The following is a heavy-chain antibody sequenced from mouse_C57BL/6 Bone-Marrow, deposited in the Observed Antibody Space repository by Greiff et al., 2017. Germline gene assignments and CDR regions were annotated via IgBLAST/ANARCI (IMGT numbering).Heavy chain of an antibody. CDR3: ARALYGNLRDWYFDV. CDR1: GFSLTSYA. D-gene: IGHD2-1*01. Sequence: QVQLKESGPGLVAPSQSLSITCTVSGFSLTSYAISWVRQPPGKGLEWLGVIWTGGGTKYNSALKSRLSISKDNSKSQVFLKMNSLQTDDTARYYCARALYGNLRDWYFDVWGTGTTVTVSS. CDR2: IWTGGGT. J-gene: IGHJ1*03. V-gene: IGHV2-9-1*01.